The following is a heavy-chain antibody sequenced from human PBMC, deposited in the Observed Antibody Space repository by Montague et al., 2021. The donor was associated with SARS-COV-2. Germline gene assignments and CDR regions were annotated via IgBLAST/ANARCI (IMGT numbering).Heavy chain of an antibody. CDR1: GFSLSTSGMC. V-gene: IGHV2-70*11. CDR2: IXXXXDX. CDR3: ARIQATVNAFDI. J-gene: IGHJ3*02. D-gene: IGHD4-17*01. Sequence: VKPTQTLTLTCTFSGFSLSTSGMCVSWIRQPPGKALEWLARIXXXXDXYYSTSLKTRLTISKDTSKNQVVLTMTNMDPVDTATYYCARIQATVNAFDIWGQGTMVTASS.